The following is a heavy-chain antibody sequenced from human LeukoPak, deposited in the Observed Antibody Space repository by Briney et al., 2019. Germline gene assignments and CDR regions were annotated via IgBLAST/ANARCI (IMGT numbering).Heavy chain of an antibody. CDR2: IIPILGIA. Sequence: SVKVSCKASGGTFSSYAISWVRQAPGQGLEWMGRIIPILGIANYAQKFQGRVTITADKSTSTAYMELSSLRSEDTAVYYCARVVPAAIYYYYGMDVWGQGTTVTVSS. CDR3: ARVVPAAIYYYYGMDV. V-gene: IGHV1-69*04. CDR1: GGTFSSYA. J-gene: IGHJ6*02. D-gene: IGHD2-2*02.